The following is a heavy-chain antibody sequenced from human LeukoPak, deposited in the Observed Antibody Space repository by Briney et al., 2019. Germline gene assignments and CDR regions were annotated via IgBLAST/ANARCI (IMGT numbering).Heavy chain of an antibody. Sequence: GGSLRLSCAASGFTLSGYVINWVRQAPGKGLEWISYIGSDGTNRYYAGSVKGRFTISRDNAKSSLYLQMNNLTAADTAVYYCARAPTPYFTYYMEVWGKGTTVTVSS. CDR2: IGSDGTNR. CDR3: ARAPTPYFTYYMEV. CDR1: GFTLSGYV. J-gene: IGHJ6*03. D-gene: IGHD2/OR15-2a*01. V-gene: IGHV3-48*04.